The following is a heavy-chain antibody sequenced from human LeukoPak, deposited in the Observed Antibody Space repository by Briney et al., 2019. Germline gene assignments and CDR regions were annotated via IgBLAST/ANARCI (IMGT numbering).Heavy chain of an antibody. J-gene: IGHJ6*02. Sequence: PSETLSLTCAVYGGSFSGYYWSWIRQPPGKGLEWIGEINHSGSTNYNPSLKSRVTISVDTSKNQFSLKLSSVTAADTAVYYCARGPSSGITIFGVAINGYYYYGMDVWGQGTTVTVSS. CDR3: ARGPSSGITIFGVAINGYYYYGMDV. CDR1: GGSFSGYY. CDR2: INHSGST. V-gene: IGHV4-34*01. D-gene: IGHD3-3*01.